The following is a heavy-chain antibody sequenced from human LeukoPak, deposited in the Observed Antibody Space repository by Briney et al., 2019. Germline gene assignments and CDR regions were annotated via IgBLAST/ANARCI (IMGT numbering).Heavy chain of an antibody. CDR1: GYSFTSYW. V-gene: IGHV5-51*01. Sequence: GESLKISCKGSGYSFTSYWIGWVRQMPGKGLEWMGIIYPGDSDTRYSPSFQGQVTISADKSISTAYLQWSSLKASDTAMYYCARRAQNCTNGVCYSYYFGYWGQGTLVTVSS. CDR3: ARRAQNCTNGVCYSYYFGY. CDR2: IYPGDSDT. D-gene: IGHD2-8*01. J-gene: IGHJ4*02.